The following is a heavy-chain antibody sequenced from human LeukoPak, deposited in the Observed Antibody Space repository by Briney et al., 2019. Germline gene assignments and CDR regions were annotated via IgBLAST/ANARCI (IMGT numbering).Heavy chain of an antibody. D-gene: IGHD3-3*01. CDR2: VFHSGST. CDR3: ARGISGAQYFPQ. J-gene: IGHJ1*01. V-gene: IGHV4-31*03. CDR1: GDSITSGGYF. Sequence: SQTLSLTCTVSGDSITSGGYFWTWIRQLPGVGLEWIGYVFHSGSTYYNPSLKSRLLVSVDTSKNQFSLKLSSVTAADTAVYYCARGISGAQYFPQWGQGTLVTVSS.